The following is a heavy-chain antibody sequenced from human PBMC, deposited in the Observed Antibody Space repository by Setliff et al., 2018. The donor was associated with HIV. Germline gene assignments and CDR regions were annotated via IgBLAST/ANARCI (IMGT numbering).Heavy chain of an antibody. V-gene: IGHV4-59*11. CDR1: GGSISSQY. CDR2: VYNSGGT. J-gene: IGHJ4*02. D-gene: IGHD6-19*01. Sequence: SETLSLTCTVSGGSISSQYWRWIRQTPGKGLESIGYVYNSGGTNYNPSLKSRVTISVDKSKNQFSLKLISVTAADTAVYYCARATWLVHPFPLYYFDYWGQGTLVTVSS. CDR3: ARATWLVHPFPLYYFDY.